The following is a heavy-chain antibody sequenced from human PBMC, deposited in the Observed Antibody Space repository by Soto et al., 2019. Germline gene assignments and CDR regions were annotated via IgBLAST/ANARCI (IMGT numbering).Heavy chain of an antibody. J-gene: IGHJ4*02. CDR1: GGSISSGGYS. Sequence: QLQLQESGSGLVKPSQTLSLTCAVSGGSISSGGYSWNWIRQPPGKCLEWIGYIYHSGSTYSNPSLQSLVNIAVDRAKNQVSLKLSSVTAADTAVYYCASSHAGAHITAAVHWGQGTLVTVSS. D-gene: IGHD6-13*01. V-gene: IGHV4-30-2*01. CDR3: ASSHAGAHITAAVH. CDR2: IYHSGST.